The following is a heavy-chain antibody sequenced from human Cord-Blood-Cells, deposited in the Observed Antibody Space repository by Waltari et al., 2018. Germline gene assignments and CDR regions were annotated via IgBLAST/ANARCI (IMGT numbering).Heavy chain of an antibody. J-gene: IGHJ4*02. Sequence: QVQLVLSGDEVKKPGASVKVSCKAYGYTFTGYEMLLVRQAPGQGLEWMGWINPNSGGTNYAQKFQGRVTMTRDTSISTAYMELSRLRSDDTAVYYCARAWYSSSWYDYWGQGTLVTVSS. V-gene: IGHV1-2*02. CDR1: GYTFTGYE. D-gene: IGHD6-13*01. CDR2: INPNSGGT. CDR3: ARAWYSSSWYDY.